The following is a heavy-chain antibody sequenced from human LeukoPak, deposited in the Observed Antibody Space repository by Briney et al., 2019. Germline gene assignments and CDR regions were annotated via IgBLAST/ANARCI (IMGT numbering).Heavy chain of an antibody. CDR1: GYTFTGYY. D-gene: IGHD6-6*01. V-gene: IGHV1-2*02. CDR2: INTNSGGT. CDR3: AREIADYSSSSPLDY. J-gene: IGHJ4*02. Sequence: ASVKVSCKASGYTFTGYYMHWVRQAPGQGLEWMGWINTNSGGTNYSQKFQGRVTMTRDTSISTAYIELSRLRSDDTAVYYCAREIADYSSSSPLDYWGQGTLVTVSS.